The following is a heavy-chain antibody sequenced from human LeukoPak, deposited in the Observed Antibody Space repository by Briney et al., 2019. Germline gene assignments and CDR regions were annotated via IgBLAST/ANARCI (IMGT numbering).Heavy chain of an antibody. J-gene: IGHJ5*02. V-gene: IGHV3-23*01. D-gene: IGHD2-21*01. CDR1: GFTFSSYE. CDR3: AKSGTSDWDWFDP. Sequence: AGGSLRLSCVASGFTFSSYEMNWVRQAPGKGLEWVSIVTGDGLTTNYADSVRGRFTISRDNSKNRLHLQMNSLRAEDTAVYYCAKSGTSDWDWFDPWGQGTLVTVSS. CDR2: VTGDGLTT.